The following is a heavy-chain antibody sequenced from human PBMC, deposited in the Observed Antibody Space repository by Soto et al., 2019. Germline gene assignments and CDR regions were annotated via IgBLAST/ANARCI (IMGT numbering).Heavy chain of an antibody. Sequence: SETLSLTCSVSGDSIRSYYWNWMRQTPGKGLEWIGYFYYSGSTNYNPSLNDRVTISADTPKNQFSLRLTSVTAADTAVYYCARADFWSGFYAFEHWGPGLLVTVSS. J-gene: IGHJ4*02. CDR2: FYYSGST. CDR1: GDSIRSYY. V-gene: IGHV4-59*01. D-gene: IGHD3-3*01. CDR3: ARADFWSGFYAFEH.